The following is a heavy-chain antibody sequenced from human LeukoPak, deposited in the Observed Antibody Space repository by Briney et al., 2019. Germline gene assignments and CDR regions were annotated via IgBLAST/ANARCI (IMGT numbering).Heavy chain of an antibody. V-gene: IGHV3-30*18. CDR1: GFTFSSYG. D-gene: IGHD3-3*01. CDR2: ISYDGSNK. Sequence: GGSLRLSCAASGFTFSSYGMHWVRQAPGKGLEWVAVISYDGSNKYYADSVKGRFTISRDNSKNTLYLQMNSLRAEDTAVYYCAKDWRLDVWGQGTTATVSS. J-gene: IGHJ6*02. CDR3: AKDWRLDV.